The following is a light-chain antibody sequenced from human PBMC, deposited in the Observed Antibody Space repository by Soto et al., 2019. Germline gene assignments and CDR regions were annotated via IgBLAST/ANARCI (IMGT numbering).Light chain of an antibody. CDR3: AAWDDSLNGVV. Sequence: QSVLTQPPSVSEAPRQRVTLSCSGRSSNIGNNAVNWYQQLPVKAPKLLIYYDDLLPSGVSDRFSGSKSGTSASLAISGLQSEDEADYYCAAWDDSLNGVVFGGGTQLTVL. J-gene: IGLJ2*01. V-gene: IGLV1-36*01. CDR1: SSNIGNNA. CDR2: YDD.